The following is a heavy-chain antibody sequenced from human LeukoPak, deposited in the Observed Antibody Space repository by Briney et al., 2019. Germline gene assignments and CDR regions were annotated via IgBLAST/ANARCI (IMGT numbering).Heavy chain of an antibody. CDR2: IIPIFGTA. CDR3: ARVVGATSENDY. V-gene: IGHV1-69*13. J-gene: IGHJ4*02. Sequence: ASVKVSCKASGGTFSSYAISWVRQAPGQGLEWMGGIIPIFGTANYAQKFQGRVTITADESASTAYMELSSLRSEDTAVYYCARVVGATSENDYWGQGTLVTVSS. D-gene: IGHD1-26*01. CDR1: GGTFSSYA.